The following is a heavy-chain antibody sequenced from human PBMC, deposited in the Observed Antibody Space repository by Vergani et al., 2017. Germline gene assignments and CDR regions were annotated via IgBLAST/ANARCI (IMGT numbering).Heavy chain of an antibody. D-gene: IGHD2-2*01. V-gene: IGHV1-69*06. Sequence: QVQLVQSGAEVKKPGSSVKVSCKASGGTFSSYAISWVRQAPGQGLEWMGGIIPIFGTANYAQKFQGRVTITADKSTSTAYMELSSLRSEDTAVYYCATDIRYCSSTSCNYYYYYGMDVWGQGTTVTVSS. J-gene: IGHJ6*02. CDR1: GGTFSSYA. CDR2: IIPIFGTA. CDR3: ATDIRYCSSTSCNYYYYYGMDV.